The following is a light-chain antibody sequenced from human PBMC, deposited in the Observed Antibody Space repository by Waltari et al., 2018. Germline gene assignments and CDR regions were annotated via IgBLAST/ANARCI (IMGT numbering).Light chain of an antibody. Sequence: EIVLTQSPGTLSLSPGERDTLSCRASQSVSRYLAWYQQKPGPAPRLRIYGASSRATGIPDRFSGSGSGTDFSLTISRLEPEDFAVYYCQNHERLPAMFGQGTKVEIK. J-gene: IGKJ1*01. CDR1: QSVSRY. V-gene: IGKV3-20*01. CDR2: GAS. CDR3: QNHERLPAM.